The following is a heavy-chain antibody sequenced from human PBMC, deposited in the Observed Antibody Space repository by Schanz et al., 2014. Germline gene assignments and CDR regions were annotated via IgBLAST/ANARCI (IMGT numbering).Heavy chain of an antibody. CDR1: RLTFANED. V-gene: IGHV3-21*01. Sequence: EEQMVESGGGLVKPGGSLILSCAASRLTFANEDIHWVRQAPGKGLEWVSAISGSGGDTYYADFVKGRFTISRDNAKSSVYLQMNSLRAEDTAVYYCARSGVDVWGQGTTVTVSS. CDR2: ISGSGGDT. CDR3: ARSGVDV. J-gene: IGHJ6*02. D-gene: IGHD3-10*01.